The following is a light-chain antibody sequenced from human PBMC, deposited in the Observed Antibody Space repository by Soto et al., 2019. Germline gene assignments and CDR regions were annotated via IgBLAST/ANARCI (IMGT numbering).Light chain of an antibody. CDR2: WAS. Sequence: DIVMTQSPDSLAVSLGERATINCRSSQSLFYSSSNKNYLAWYQQKPGQPPKLLIYWASTRESGVPDRFSGSGSGTDFTLTISSLQAEDVAVYYCQQYFTTPRTFGGGTQVEIK. J-gene: IGKJ4*01. CDR1: QSLFYSSSNKNY. CDR3: QQYFTTPRT. V-gene: IGKV4-1*01.